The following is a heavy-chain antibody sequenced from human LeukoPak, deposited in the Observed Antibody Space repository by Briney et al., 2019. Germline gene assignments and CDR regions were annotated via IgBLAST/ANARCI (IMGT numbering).Heavy chain of an antibody. CDR1: GFTFSSYS. CDR3: ARVQDILTGYYTPYFDY. J-gene: IGHJ4*02. V-gene: IGHV3-21*01. CDR2: ISSSSSYI. D-gene: IGHD3-9*01. Sequence: PGGSLRLSCAASGFTFSSYSMNWVRQAPGKGLEWVSSISSSSSYIYYADSVKGRFTISRDNAKNSLYLQMNSLRAEDTAVYYCARVQDILTGYYTPYFDYWGQGTLVTVSS.